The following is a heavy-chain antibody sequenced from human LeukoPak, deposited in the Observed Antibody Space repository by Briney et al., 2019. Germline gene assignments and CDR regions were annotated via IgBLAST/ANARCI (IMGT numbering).Heavy chain of an antibody. CDR1: GGSISSGDYY. CDR3: ARAKYYDFWSGYYNDAFDI. Sequence: TLSLTCTVSGGSISSGDYYWSWIRQPPGKGLEWIGYIYYSGSTYYNPSLKSRVTISVDTSKNQFSLKLSSVTAADTAVYYCARAKYYDFWSGYYNDAFDIWGQGTMVTVSS. CDR2: IYYSGST. D-gene: IGHD3-3*01. V-gene: IGHV4-30-4*08. J-gene: IGHJ3*02.